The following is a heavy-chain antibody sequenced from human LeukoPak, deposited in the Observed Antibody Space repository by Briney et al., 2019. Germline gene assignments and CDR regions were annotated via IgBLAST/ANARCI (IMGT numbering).Heavy chain of an antibody. V-gene: IGHV1-3*01. CDR1: GYTFTSYA. J-gene: IGHJ4*02. D-gene: IGHD6-13*01. CDR2: INAGNGNT. CDR3: ARDRGRYSSSWRLVY. Sequence: GASVKVSCKASGYTFTSYAMHWVRQAPGQRLEWMGWINAGNGNTKYSQKFQGRVTITRDTSASTAYMELSSLRSEDTAVYYCARDRGRYSSSWRLVYWGQGTLVTVSS.